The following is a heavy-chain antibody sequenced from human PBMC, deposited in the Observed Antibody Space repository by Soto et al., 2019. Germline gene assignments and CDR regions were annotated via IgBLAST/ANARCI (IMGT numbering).Heavy chain of an antibody. Sequence: SETLSLTCAVYGGSFSGYYWSWIRQPPGKGLEWIGEINHSGSTNYNPSLKGRVTISVDTSKNQFSLKLSSVTAADTAVYYCARGPGYSSSWPPPRTFDYWGQGTLVTVSS. V-gene: IGHV4-34*01. CDR3: ARGPGYSSSWPPPRTFDY. D-gene: IGHD6-13*01. CDR2: INHSGST. J-gene: IGHJ4*02. CDR1: GGSFSGYY.